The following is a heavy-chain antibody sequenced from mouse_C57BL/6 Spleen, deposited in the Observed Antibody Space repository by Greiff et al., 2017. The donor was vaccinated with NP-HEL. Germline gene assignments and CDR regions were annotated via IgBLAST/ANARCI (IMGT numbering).Heavy chain of an antibody. V-gene: IGHV1-53*01. J-gene: IGHJ2*01. D-gene: IGHD1-1*01. CDR2: INPSNGGT. CDR1: GYTFTSYW. CDR3: ARYGITTVVDYFDY. Sequence: QVQLQQPGTELVKPGASVKLSCKASGYTFTSYWMHWVKQRPGQGLEWIGNINPSNGGTNYNEKFKSKATLTVDKSSSTAYMQLISLTSEDSAVYYCARYGITTVVDYFDYWGQGTTLTVSS.